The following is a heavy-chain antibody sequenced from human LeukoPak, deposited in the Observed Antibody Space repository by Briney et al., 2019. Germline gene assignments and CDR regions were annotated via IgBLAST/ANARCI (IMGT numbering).Heavy chain of an antibody. CDR1: GDSINSGSYY. CDR3: ARVGVFGVVSDS. V-gene: IGHV4-39*01. CDR2: IYYSGST. J-gene: IGHJ4*02. D-gene: IGHD3-3*01. Sequence: SETLSLTCTVSGDSINSGSYYWVWIRQPPGKGLEWIGSIYYSGSTYYSPSLKSRVTISVDTSKIQFSLRLSSVTAADTAVYYCARVGVFGVVSDSWGQGILVTVSS.